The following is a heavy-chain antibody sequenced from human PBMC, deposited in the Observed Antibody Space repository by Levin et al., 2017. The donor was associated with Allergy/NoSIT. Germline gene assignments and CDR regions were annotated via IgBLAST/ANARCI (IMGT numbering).Heavy chain of an antibody. V-gene: IGHV5-51*01. CDR2: IYPGDSRT. CDR1: GYSFTNYW. CDR3: ARRDSSGLLEYFDY. J-gene: IGHJ4*02. Sequence: KRGESLKISCKGSGYSFTNYWIAWVRQMPGKDLEWMGVIYPGDSRTTYSPSFQGQVTISADKSISTAYLQWSSLKASDTAMYYCARRDSSGLLEYFDYWGQGTLVTISA. D-gene: IGHD2-15*01.